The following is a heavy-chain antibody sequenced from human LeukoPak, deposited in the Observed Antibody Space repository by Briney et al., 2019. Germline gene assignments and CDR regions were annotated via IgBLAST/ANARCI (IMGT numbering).Heavy chain of an antibody. D-gene: IGHD1-26*01. CDR3: ARELFRSGSYRKDAFDI. CDR1: GGSISSSSYY. Sequence: SETLSLTCTVSGGSISSSSYYWGWIRQPPGKGLEWIGSIYYSGSTYYNPSLKSRVTISVDTSKNQFSLKLSSVTAADTAVYYCARELFRSGSYRKDAFDIWSQGTMVTVSS. V-gene: IGHV4-39*07. CDR2: IYYSGST. J-gene: IGHJ3*02.